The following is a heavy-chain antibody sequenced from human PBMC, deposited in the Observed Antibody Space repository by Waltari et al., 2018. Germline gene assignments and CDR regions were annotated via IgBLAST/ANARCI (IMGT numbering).Heavy chain of an antibody. D-gene: IGHD6-6*01. CDR2: INSDGNST. Sequence: EVQLVESGGGLVQPGGSLRLSCAASGFTFSSYWMHWVRQAPGKGLVWVSRINSDGNSTTYADSWKGRFSIYRDNTKNTLYLQMNSLRAEDTAVYYCARVGIAARPFYYYYGMDVWGQGTTVTFSS. J-gene: IGHJ6*02. CDR3: ARVGIAARPFYYYYGMDV. V-gene: IGHV3-74*01. CDR1: GFTFSSYW.